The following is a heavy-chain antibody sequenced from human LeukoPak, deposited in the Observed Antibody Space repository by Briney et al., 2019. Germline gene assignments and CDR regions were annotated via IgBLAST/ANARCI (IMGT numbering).Heavy chain of an antibody. CDR2: ISWNGDIS. CDR3: AKARGGDANHFDY. Sequence: HPGGSLRLSCAASGFSFETNTMNWVRQAPGKGLEWVSLISWNGDISYYADFVKGRFTISRDNSKNSLYLKMSSLTTEDTAFYYCAKARGGDANHFDYWGQGTLVTVSS. CDR1: GFSFETNT. J-gene: IGHJ4*02. V-gene: IGHV3-43*01.